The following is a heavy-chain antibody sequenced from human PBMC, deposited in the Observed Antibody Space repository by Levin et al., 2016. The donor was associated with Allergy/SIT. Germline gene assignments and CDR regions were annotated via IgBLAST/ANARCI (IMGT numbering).Heavy chain of an antibody. CDR1: GFTFSNYG. V-gene: IGHV3-23*01. CDR2: ISSGGGST. J-gene: IGHJ4*02. D-gene: IGHD6-13*01. Sequence: GGSLRLSCAASGFTFSNYGMSWVRQAPGKGLEWVSGISSGGGSTYYADSVKGRFTISRDNSKNTLYLQMNSLRAEDTAVYYCATQHLVRKEGGDYWGQGTLVTVSS. CDR3: ATQHLVRKEGGDY.